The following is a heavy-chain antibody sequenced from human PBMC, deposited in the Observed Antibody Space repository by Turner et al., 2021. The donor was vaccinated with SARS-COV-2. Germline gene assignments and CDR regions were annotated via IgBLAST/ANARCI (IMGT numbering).Heavy chain of an antibody. V-gene: IGHV3-30*18. CDR1: GFTFSSYG. CDR2: ISYDGSKK. CDR3: AKDDNYDFWTGYYMY. Sequence: QVQLVESGGVVVQPGRPLRLSCAASGFTFSSYGMQWVRQAPGKGLEWVAVISYDGSKKNYADSVKGRFNIHRDNSKNTLNLQMNGLKAEDTAVYDCAKDDNYDFWTGYYMYWGKGTLVTVSS. J-gene: IGHJ4*02. D-gene: IGHD3-3*01.